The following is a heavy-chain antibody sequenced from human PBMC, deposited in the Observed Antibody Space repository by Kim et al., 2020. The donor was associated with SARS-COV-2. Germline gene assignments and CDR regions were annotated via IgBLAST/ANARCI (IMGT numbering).Heavy chain of an antibody. CDR2: VSAGGGST. CDR1: GFTFSNYA. J-gene: IGHJ4*02. CDR3: AKDPLTFGGVIGALDY. V-gene: IGHV3-23*01. D-gene: IGHD3-16*02. Sequence: GGSLRLSCAASGFTFSNYAMSWVRQAPGKGLEWVSVVSAGGGSTYYADSVKGRFTVSRDNSKNTLYLQMNSLRAEDTAVYYCAKDPLTFGGVIGALDYWGQGTLVTVSS.